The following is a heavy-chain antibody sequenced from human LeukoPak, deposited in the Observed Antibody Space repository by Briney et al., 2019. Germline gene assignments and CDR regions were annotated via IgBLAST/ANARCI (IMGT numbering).Heavy chain of an antibody. CDR2: IYDIGST. Sequence: SESLSLTCTVSGGSIRSYHWSWIRQPPGKGLEWIGYIYDIGSTNYNPSLNSRVTISEDTSKNQFSLKLSSVTAADTALYYCATISSRVFDYWGQGTLVTVSS. V-gene: IGHV4-59*08. D-gene: IGHD6-6*01. CDR3: ATISSRVFDY. J-gene: IGHJ4*02. CDR1: GGSIRSYH.